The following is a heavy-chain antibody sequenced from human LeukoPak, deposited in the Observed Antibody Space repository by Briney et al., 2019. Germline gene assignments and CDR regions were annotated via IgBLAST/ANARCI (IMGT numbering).Heavy chain of an antibody. V-gene: IGHV3-11*01. J-gene: IGHJ4*02. D-gene: IGHD1-14*01. CDR3: ARAGTLGGLAY. Sequence: PGGTLRLSCAGSGFTFSDYYMNWVRQAPGKGLEWISYISSSGFTIDYADSVKGRFTISRDNAKNSVYLEMNSVRADDTAVYYCARAGTLGGLAYWGQGTLVSVSS. CDR1: GFTFSDYY. CDR2: ISSSGFTI.